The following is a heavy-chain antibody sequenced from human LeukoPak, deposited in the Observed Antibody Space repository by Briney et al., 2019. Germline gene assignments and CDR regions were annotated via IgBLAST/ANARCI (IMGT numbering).Heavy chain of an antibody. CDR3: ARDRGSYYYYGMDV. V-gene: IGHV1-69*01. CDR2: ITPLFGTA. Sequence: SVKVSCKASGGTFSKYTISWVRQRPGQGLEWMGGITPLFGTANYAQKFQGRVTITADESTSTAYMELSSLRSEDTAVYYCARDRGSYYYYGMDVWGQGTTVTVSS. J-gene: IGHJ6*02. CDR1: GGTFSKYT.